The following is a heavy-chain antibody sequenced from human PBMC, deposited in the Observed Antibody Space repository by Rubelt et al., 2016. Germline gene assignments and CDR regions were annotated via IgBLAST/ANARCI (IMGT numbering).Heavy chain of an antibody. J-gene: IGHJ6*02. Sequence: QVQLVQSGAEVKKPGSSVKASCKASGGTFSSYAISWVRQAPGQGLEWMGGIIPIFGTANYAQKFQGRVTITADKSTSTAYMELSSRRSEDTAVYYCASPPYDILTGYDYYYGMDVWGQGTTVTVSS. CDR1: GGTFSSYA. D-gene: IGHD3-9*01. CDR3: ASPPYDILTGYDYYYGMDV. CDR2: IIPIFGTA. V-gene: IGHV1-69*06.